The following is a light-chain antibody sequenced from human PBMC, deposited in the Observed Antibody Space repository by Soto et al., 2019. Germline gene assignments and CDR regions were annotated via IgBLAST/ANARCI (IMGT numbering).Light chain of an antibody. CDR2: DVS. J-gene: IGLJ1*01. CDR3: SSYTTSNTRQIV. CDR1: SSDVGGYNY. Sequence: QSALTQPASVSGSPGQSITISCTGTSSDVGGYNYVSWYQHHPGKAPKLLFYDVSNRPSGVSNRFSGSKSDNTASLTISGLQPEDAADYYCSSYTTSNTRQIVFGTGTQLTVL. V-gene: IGLV2-14*03.